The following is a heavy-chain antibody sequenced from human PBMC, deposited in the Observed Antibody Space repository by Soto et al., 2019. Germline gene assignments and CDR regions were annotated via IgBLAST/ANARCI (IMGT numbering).Heavy chain of an antibody. CDR2: INAYKGNT. CDR1: GYTFTNYG. J-gene: IGHJ4*02. D-gene: IGHD5-18*01. Sequence: QVQLVQSGAEVKKPGASVKVSCKASGYTFTNYGISWVRQAPGQGLEGMGWINAYKGNTKYAQKLKGRVTMTTDTSTSTAYMELRRLRSDDTAVYYCARDHAMAQFDHWGQGTLVSVSS. CDR3: ARDHAMAQFDH. V-gene: IGHV1-18*01.